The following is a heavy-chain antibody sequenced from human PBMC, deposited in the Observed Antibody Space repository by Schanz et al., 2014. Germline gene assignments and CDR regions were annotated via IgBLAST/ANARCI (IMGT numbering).Heavy chain of an antibody. CDR2: ISASGGTI. V-gene: IGHV3-23*04. Sequence: EVQLVESGGGLVQPGGSLRLSCAASGFTFSSYAMSWVRQAPGKGLEWVSAISASGGTIYYADSVKGRFTISRDNAKNSLYLEMNSLRAEDTALYYCARDRRNADLDYWGQGTLVTVSS. CDR1: GFTFSSYA. D-gene: IGHD1-1*01. J-gene: IGHJ4*02. CDR3: ARDRRNADLDY.